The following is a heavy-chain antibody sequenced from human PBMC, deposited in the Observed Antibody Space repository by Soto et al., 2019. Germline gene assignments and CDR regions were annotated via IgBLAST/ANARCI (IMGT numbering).Heavy chain of an antibody. CDR2: IYPGDSDT. CDR1: GYSFTSYW. CDR3: ATSYDYVWGSYRSYGMDV. Sequence: GESLKISCKGSGYSFTSYWIGWVRQMPGKGLEWMGIIYPGDSDTRYSPSFQGQVTISADKSISTAYLQWSSLKASDTAMYYCATSYDYVWGSYRSYGMDVWGQGTTVTVSS. J-gene: IGHJ6*02. D-gene: IGHD3-16*02. V-gene: IGHV5-51*01.